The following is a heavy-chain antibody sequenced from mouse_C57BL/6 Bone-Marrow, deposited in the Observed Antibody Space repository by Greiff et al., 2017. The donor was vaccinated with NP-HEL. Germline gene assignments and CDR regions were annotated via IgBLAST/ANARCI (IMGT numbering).Heavy chain of an antibody. CDR2: IYPGGGST. Sequence: VQLVESGAELVRPGTSVKMSCKASGYTFTNYWIGWAKQRPGHGLEWIGDIYPGGGSTNYNEKFKGKATLTADKSSSTAYMQFSSLTSEDSAIYYCARQLSAMDYWGQGTSVTVSS. V-gene: IGHV1-63*01. CDR3: ARQLSAMDY. J-gene: IGHJ4*01. D-gene: IGHD3-2*02. CDR1: GYTFTNYW.